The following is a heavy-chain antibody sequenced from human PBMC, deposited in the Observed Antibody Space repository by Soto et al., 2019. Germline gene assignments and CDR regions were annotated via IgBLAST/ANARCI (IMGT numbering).Heavy chain of an antibody. V-gene: IGHV3-30*18. Sequence: GGSLRLSCAASGFTFSSYGMHWVRQAPGKGLEWVAVISYDGSNKYYADSVKGRFTISRDNSKNTLYLQMNSLRAEDTAVYYCAKEFQIAAAADYYYYYGMDVWGQGTTVTVSS. J-gene: IGHJ6*02. CDR2: ISYDGSNK. D-gene: IGHD6-13*01. CDR3: AKEFQIAAAADYYYYYGMDV. CDR1: GFTFSSYG.